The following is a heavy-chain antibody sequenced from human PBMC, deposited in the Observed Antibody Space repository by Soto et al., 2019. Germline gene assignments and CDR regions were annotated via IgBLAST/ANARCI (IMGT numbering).Heavy chain of an antibody. CDR3: ATGVVVVGAVHDAFDI. V-gene: IGHV1-24*01. CDR2: FDPEDGET. J-gene: IGHJ3*02. Sequence: ASVKVSCKVSGYTLTELSMHWVRQAPGKGLEWMGGFDPEDGETIYAQKFQGRVTMTEDTSTDTAYMELSSLRSEDTAVYYCATGVVVVGAVHDAFDIWGQGTMVTVSS. D-gene: IGHD2-15*01. CDR1: GYTLTELS.